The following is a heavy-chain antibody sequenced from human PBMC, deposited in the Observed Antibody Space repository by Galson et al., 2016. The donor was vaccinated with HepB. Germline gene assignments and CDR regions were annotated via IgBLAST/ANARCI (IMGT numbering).Heavy chain of an antibody. V-gene: IGHV2-5*02. D-gene: IGHD1-26*01. CDR1: GFSLSTSGVG. J-gene: IGHJ6*02. Sequence: PALVKPTQTLTLTCTFSGFSLSTSGVGVGWIRQSPGKALGWLALIYWDDDKRYSPSLKSRLTITKDTSKNQVVLIMTNMDPVDTATYYCARSRVGATGDYYYGMDVWGQGTTVTVSS. CDR2: IYWDDDK. CDR3: ARSRVGATGDYYYGMDV.